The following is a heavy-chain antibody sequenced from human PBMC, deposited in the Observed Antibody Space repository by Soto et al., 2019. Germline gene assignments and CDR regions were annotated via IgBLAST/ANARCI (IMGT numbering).Heavy chain of an antibody. CDR1: GFTVSSYA. J-gene: IGHJ6*03. CDR2: ISGSGST. V-gene: IGHV3-23*01. Sequence: EVQLLESGGGLVQPGGSLRLSCAASGFTVSSYAMSWVRQAPGKGLEWVSAISGSGSTYSADSVKGRFTISRDSSKNTVYLEMNSLRAEDTAAYYCAKALRFTFTTGYYMDVWGRGTTVTVSS. D-gene: IGHD3-16*01. CDR3: AKALRFTFTTGYYMDV.